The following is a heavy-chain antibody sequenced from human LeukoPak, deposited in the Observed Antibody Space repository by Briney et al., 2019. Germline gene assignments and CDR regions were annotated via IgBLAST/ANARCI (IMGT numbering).Heavy chain of an antibody. Sequence: GGSLRLSCAASGFIFSNYAMSWVRQAPGKGLEWISSITGSGYSTYYTDSVKGRFIISRDNSKNTLYLQLKSLRAEDTAEYYCAKVRPEIVGVPGYLDDGGQETLLSVS. CDR2: ITGSGYST. D-gene: IGHD2-2*01. J-gene: IGHJ4*02. CDR3: AKVRPEIVGVPGYLDD. V-gene: IGHV3-23*01. CDR1: GFIFSNYA.